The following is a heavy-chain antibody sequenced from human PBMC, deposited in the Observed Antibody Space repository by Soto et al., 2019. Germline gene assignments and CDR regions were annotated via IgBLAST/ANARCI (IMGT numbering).Heavy chain of an antibody. Sequence: QITLKESGPTLVKPTQTLTLTCTFSGFSLSTSGVGVGWIRQPPGKALEWLALIYWDDDKRYSPSLKSRLTITKDTSKHHVVLTMTNMDPVDTATYYCAHKGGSRYDSKYYFDYWGQGTIVTVSS. CDR1: GFSLSTSGVG. J-gene: IGHJ4*02. D-gene: IGHD5-12*01. CDR3: AHKGGSRYDSKYYFDY. V-gene: IGHV2-5*02. CDR2: IYWDDDK.